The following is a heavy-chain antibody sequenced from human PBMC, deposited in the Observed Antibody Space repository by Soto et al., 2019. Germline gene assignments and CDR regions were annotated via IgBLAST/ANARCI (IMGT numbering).Heavy chain of an antibody. J-gene: IGHJ4*02. CDR2: ISSSSSTI. V-gene: IGHV3-48*02. D-gene: IGHD3-16*01. Sequence: PGGSLRLSCAASGFTFSSSAMSWVRQAPGKGLEWVSYISSSSSTIYYADSVKGRFTISRDNAKNSLYLQMNSLRDEDTAVYYCARVSSTGFGYWGQGTLVTVSS. CDR1: GFTFSSSA. CDR3: ARVSSTGFGY.